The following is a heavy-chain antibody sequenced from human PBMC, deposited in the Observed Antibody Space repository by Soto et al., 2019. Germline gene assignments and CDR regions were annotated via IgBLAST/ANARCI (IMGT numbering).Heavy chain of an antibody. CDR2: IKQDGSEK. V-gene: IGHV3-7*05. CDR1: GFTFSSYW. D-gene: IGHD3-22*01. Sequence: QLGGPLRLSCAASGFTFSSYWMSWVRQAPGKGLEWVANIKQDGSEKYYVDSVKGRFTISRDNAKNSLYLQMNSLRAEDTAVYYCARGVKYYYDSSGYFHWGQGTLVTVSS. J-gene: IGHJ4*02. CDR3: ARGVKYYYDSSGYFH.